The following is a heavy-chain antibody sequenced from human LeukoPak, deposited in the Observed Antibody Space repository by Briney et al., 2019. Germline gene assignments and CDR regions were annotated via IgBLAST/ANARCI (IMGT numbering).Heavy chain of an antibody. CDR2: MYYRGNT. V-gene: IGHV4-39*07. J-gene: IGHJ4*02. D-gene: IGHD6-13*01. CDR3: ARPRLPYSSSWYPRSYFDY. Sequence: PSETLSLTCTVSGGSISTITYYWGWIRQPPGKGLEWVGHMYYRGNTFYNPSLKSRVTISVDTSKNQFSLKLSSVTAADTAVYYCARPRLPYSSSWYPRSYFDYWGQGTLVTVSS. CDR1: GGSISTITYY.